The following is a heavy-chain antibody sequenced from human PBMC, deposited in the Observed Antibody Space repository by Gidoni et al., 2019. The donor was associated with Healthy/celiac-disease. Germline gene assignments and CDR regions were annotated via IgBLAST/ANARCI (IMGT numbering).Heavy chain of an antibody. CDR2: IKSKTDGGTT. CDR1: GFTFSNAW. Sequence: EVQLVESGGGLVKPGGSLRLPCAASGFTFSNAWMSWVRQAPGKGLEWVGRIKSKTDGGTTDYAAPVKGRFTISRDDSKNTLYLQMNSLKTEDTAVYYCTTRYAYSSSWYYFDYWGQGTLVTVSS. J-gene: IGHJ4*02. V-gene: IGHV3-15*01. D-gene: IGHD6-13*01. CDR3: TTRYAYSSSWYYFDY.